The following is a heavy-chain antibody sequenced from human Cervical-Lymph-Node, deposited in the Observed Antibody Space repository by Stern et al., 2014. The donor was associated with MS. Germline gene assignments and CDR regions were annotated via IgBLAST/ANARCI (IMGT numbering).Heavy chain of an antibody. J-gene: IGHJ6*02. CDR1: GGSLSSYG. Sequence: QLVQSGAEVKKPGSSVKISCKASGGSLSSYGISWVRQTPGQGLEWMGGIIAIFGTTNYAQKFQGRVTITADTSTDTAYMDLTSLRSEDTAVYYCASGLIPRDHYNYYGMDVWGQGTTVTVSS. D-gene: IGHD1-14*01. CDR2: IIAIFGTT. V-gene: IGHV1-69*06. CDR3: ASGLIPRDHYNYYGMDV.